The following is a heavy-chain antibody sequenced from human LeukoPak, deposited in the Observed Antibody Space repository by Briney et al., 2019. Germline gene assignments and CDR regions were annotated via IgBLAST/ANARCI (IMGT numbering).Heavy chain of an antibody. J-gene: IGHJ5*02. CDR1: GFTFSSYG. D-gene: IGHD5-24*01. CDR2: IWYDGSNK. CDR3: ARDAPEMVGWFGP. Sequence: GGSLRLSCAASGFTFSSYGMHWVRQAPGKGLEWVAVIWYDGSNKYYADSVKGRFTISRDNSKNTLYLQMNSLRAEDTAVYYCARDAPEMVGWFGPWGQGTLVTVSS. V-gene: IGHV3-33*01.